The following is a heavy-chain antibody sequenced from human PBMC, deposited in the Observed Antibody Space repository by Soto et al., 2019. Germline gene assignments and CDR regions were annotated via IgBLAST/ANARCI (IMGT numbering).Heavy chain of an antibody. CDR1: GFTFSNFG. CDR2: IWSDGTTK. CDR3: ARAPGSLGRAATGTDY. D-gene: IGHD6-13*01. V-gene: IGHV3-33*01. Sequence: QVPLVESGGGVVQPGGSLRLSCAASGFTFSNFGMHWVRQAPGQGLEWVAVIWSDGTTKYYADSVKGRFTISRDNSKNTLYLQMSSLIAEDTAVYYCARAPGSLGRAATGTDYWGRGTLVTVFS. J-gene: IGHJ4*02.